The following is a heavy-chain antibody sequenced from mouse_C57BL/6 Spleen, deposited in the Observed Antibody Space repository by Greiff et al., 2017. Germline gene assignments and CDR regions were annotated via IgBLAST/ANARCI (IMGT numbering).Heavy chain of an antibody. Sequence: QVQLQQPGAELVMPGASVKLSCKASGYTFTSYWMHWVKQRPGQGLEWIGEIDPSDSYTNYNQKFKGKATLTVDKSSSTAYLQLSSLTSEDSAVYYCARSSGSSLLDYWGQGTSVTVSS. CDR1: GYTFTSYW. CDR2: IDPSDSYT. J-gene: IGHJ4*01. V-gene: IGHV1-69*01. D-gene: IGHD1-1*01. CDR3: ARSSGSSLLDY.